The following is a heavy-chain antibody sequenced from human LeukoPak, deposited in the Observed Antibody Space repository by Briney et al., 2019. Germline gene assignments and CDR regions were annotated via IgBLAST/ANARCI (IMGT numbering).Heavy chain of an antibody. CDR3: ARHTPTYYYDSSGYSTTIYNWFDP. CDR2: IYTSGST. J-gene: IGHJ5*02. CDR1: GGSISSGSYY. D-gene: IGHD3-22*01. Sequence: SETLSLTCTVSGGSISSGSYYWSWIRQPAGKGLEWIGRIYTSGSTNYNPSLKSRVTISVDTSKNQFSLKLSSVTAADTAVYYCARHTPTYYYDSSGYSTTIYNWFDPWGQGTLVTVSS. V-gene: IGHV4-61*02.